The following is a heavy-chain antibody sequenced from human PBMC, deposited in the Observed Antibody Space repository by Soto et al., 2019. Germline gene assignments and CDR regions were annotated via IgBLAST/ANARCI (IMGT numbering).Heavy chain of an antibody. CDR1: GFTFSSYW. D-gene: IGHD2-15*01. CDR3: AKGKKGSLDL. Sequence: GGSLRLSCAASGFTFSSYWMSWVRQAPGKGLEWVANIKQDGSEKYYVGSVKGRFTISGDNAKNSLYLQMNSLRAEDTAVYYCAKGKKGSLDLWGRGTLVTVSS. V-gene: IGHV3-7*01. CDR2: IKQDGSEK. J-gene: IGHJ2*01.